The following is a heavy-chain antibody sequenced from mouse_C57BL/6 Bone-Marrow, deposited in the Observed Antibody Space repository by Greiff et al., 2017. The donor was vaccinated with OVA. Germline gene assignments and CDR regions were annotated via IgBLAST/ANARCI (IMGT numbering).Heavy chain of an antibody. V-gene: IGHV3-6*01. Sequence: EVKLQESGPGLVKPSQSLSLTCSVTGYSITSGYYWNWIRQFPGNKLEWMGYISYDGSNNYNPSLKNRISITRDTSKNQFFLKLNSVTTEDTATYYCARRDDYGYYYAMDYWGQGTSVTVSS. CDR3: ARRDDYGYYYAMDY. J-gene: IGHJ4*01. CDR2: ISYDGSN. D-gene: IGHD2-4*01. CDR1: GYSITSGYY.